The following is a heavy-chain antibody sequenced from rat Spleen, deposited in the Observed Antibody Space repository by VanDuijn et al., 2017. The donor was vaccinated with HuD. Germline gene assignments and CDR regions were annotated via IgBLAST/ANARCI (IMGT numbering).Heavy chain of an antibody. CDR1: GFTFSDYY. J-gene: IGHJ1*01. Sequence: EVQLVESGGGLVQPGRSLKLSCAASGFTFSDYYMAWVRQTPKKGLEWVASISYEGSSTYYGVSVKGRFTISRDNAKSTLYLQMNSLRSEDTATYYCARHGLGSWYFDFWGPGTMVTVSS. V-gene: IGHV5-22*01. D-gene: IGHD5-1*01. CDR3: ARHGLGSWYFDF. CDR2: ISYEGSST.